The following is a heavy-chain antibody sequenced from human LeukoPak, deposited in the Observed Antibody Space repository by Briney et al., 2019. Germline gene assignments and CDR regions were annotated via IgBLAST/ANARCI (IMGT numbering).Heavy chain of an antibody. CDR3: ARDPSTYYYDSSGYPHFDY. V-gene: IGHV1-18*01. J-gene: IGHJ4*02. D-gene: IGHD3-22*01. Sequence: ASVKVSCTPSGYTFTSYGISWVRQAPRQGLEWMGWISAYNGNTNYAQKLQGRVTMTTDTSTSTVYMELRSLRSDDTAVYYCARDPSTYYYDSSGYPHFDYWGQGTLVTVSS. CDR2: ISAYNGNT. CDR1: GYTFTSYG.